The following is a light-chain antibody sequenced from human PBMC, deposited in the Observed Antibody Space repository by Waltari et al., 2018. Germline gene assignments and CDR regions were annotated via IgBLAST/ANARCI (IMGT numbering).Light chain of an antibody. J-gene: IGKJ2*01. V-gene: IGKV4-1*01. CDR2: WAA. CDR3: QQYYTAPYT. Sequence: DIVMTQSPDSLAVSLGEKATINCKSNQSLLYNPNNKNYLAWYRQKPGQPLKLIFYWAASRESGVPDRFSGSGSGTDFTLTIGSLQAEDVAVYYCQQYYTAPYTFGQGTKLEIK. CDR1: QSLLYNPNNKNY.